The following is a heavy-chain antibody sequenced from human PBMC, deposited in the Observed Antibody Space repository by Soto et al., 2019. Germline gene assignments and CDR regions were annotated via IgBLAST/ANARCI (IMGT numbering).Heavy chain of an antibody. CDR2: IYPRDSDT. CDR3: VRHLGKIESSVSRRSFDS. V-gene: IGHV5-51*01. J-gene: IGHJ4*02. D-gene: IGHD1-26*01. CDR1: GYTFTNYW. Sequence: GESLKISCEASGYTFTNYWIGWVRQMPGTGLEWLGNIYPRDSDTKYSPSFKYQVTMSVDKSIGTAYLQWSSLKASYTALYYYVRHLGKIESSVSRRSFDSWGKGTL.